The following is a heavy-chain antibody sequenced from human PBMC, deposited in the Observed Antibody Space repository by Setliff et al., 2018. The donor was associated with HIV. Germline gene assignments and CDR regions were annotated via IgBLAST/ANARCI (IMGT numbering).Heavy chain of an antibody. CDR2: TYYRSKWYN. CDR1: GDSVSSNSAA. CDR3: ARGSYNSGLL. V-gene: IGHV6-1*01. Sequence: SQTLSLTCAISGDSVSSNSAAWNRIRQSPSRGLEWLGRTYYRSKWYNDYALSVKSRISISPDTSNNQFSLQLSSVTPEDTAVYYCARGSYNSGLLWGQGTLVTVSS. D-gene: IGHD6-19*01. J-gene: IGHJ4*02.